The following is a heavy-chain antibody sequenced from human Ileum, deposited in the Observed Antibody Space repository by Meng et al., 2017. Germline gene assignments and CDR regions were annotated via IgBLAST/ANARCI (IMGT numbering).Heavy chain of an antibody. Sequence: QMQLQESGPGLVKPSGTLSLTCSVSSGSFTNNNYYWVWIRRPPGKGLEWIGSIYYGGSTYYNPSLKSRVTISVDTSTNQFSLKLISVTAADTAVYYCARRAHYGDPPRWGQGTLVTVSS. CDR3: ARRAHYGDPPR. D-gene: IGHD4-17*01. CDR2: IYYGGST. J-gene: IGHJ4*02. CDR1: SGSFTNNNYY. V-gene: IGHV4-39*01.